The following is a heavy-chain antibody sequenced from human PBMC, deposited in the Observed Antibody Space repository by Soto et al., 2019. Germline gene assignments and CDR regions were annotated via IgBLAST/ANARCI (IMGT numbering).Heavy chain of an antibody. J-gene: IGHJ4*02. V-gene: IGHV3-48*01. Sequence: EVQLVESGGGLVQPGGSLRLSCAASGFTFSSYSRNWVRQAPGKGLEWVSYISSSSSTIYYADSVKGRFTISRDNAKNSLYLQMSSLRAEDTAVYYCARHLNYGLFDYWGQGTLVTVSS. CDR2: ISSSSSTI. CDR3: ARHLNYGLFDY. D-gene: IGHD4-17*01. CDR1: GFTFSSYS.